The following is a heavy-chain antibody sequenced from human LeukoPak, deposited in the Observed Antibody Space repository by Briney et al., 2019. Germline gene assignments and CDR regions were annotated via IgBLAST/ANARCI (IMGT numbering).Heavy chain of an antibody. CDR2: ISGSGGNT. J-gene: IGHJ4*02. V-gene: IGHV3-23*01. D-gene: IGHD3-10*01. CDR1: GFTLSAYA. Sequence: GGSLRLSCAVYGFTLSAYAMSWVRQAPGKGLEWVATISGSGGNTYYADSLTGRFTLSRDKSKNTLYLPMNSVRAEDTAVYYCAKGWRGDTMVRGALDYWGQGALVTVSS. CDR3: AKGWRGDTMVRGALDY.